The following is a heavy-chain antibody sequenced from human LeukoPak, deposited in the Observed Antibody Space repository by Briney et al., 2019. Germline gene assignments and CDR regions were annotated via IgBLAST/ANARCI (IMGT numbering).Heavy chain of an antibody. Sequence: GGSLRLSCAVSGFTFSSYAMSWVRQVPGKGLEWVSSTSGGGGSNTYYADSVKGRFTVTRDNSKNTLYLQMNSLRAEDTAVYYCAKDFRTLYAFDIWGQGTMVTVSS. V-gene: IGHV3-23*01. CDR3: AKDFRTLYAFDI. J-gene: IGHJ3*02. CDR1: GFTFSSYA. CDR2: TSGGGGSNT.